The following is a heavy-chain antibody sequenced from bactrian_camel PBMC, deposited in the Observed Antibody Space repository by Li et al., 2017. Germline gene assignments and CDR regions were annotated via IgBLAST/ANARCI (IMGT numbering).Heavy chain of an antibody. J-gene: IGHJ4*01. D-gene: IGHD3*01. CDR1: GVNRSVGW. CDR2: ISKDGTT. Sequence: VQLVESGGGSVQAGGSLTLSCAASGVNRSVGWMGWYRQAPGNEREMISTISKDGTTTYTDSVKGRFTISQDNTKVTLYLNMTSLKSEDTAVYYCAACQNQINGGPRYWGQGTQVTVS. CDR3: AACQNQINGGPRY. V-gene: IGHV3S53*01.